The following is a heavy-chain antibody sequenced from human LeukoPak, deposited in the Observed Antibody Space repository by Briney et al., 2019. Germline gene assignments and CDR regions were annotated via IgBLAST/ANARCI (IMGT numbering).Heavy chain of an antibody. D-gene: IGHD6-19*01. CDR3: AKETQYDSVWSVHNL. J-gene: IGHJ4*02. CDR1: GFTFSIYA. CDR2: IGAGGT. V-gene: IGHV3-23*01. Sequence: PGGSLRLSFAASGFTFSIYAMSWVRQAPGKGLEWVSAIGAGGTFYADSVKGRFTISKDNSKNTLYLQMNSLRAEDTAEYYCAKETQYDSVWSVHNLWGQGILVTVSS.